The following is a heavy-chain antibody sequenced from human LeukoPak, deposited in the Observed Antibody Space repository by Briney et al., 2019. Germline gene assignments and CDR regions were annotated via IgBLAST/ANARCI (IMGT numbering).Heavy chain of an antibody. Sequence: GGSLRLSCAASGFTFSSYAMHWVRQAPGKGLEWVAVISHDGSNKYYADSVKGRFTISRDNSKNTLYLQMNSLRAEDTAVYYCARALAGFGYCSGGSCYVFVYWGQGTLVTVFS. CDR3: ARALAGFGYCSGGSCYVFVY. J-gene: IGHJ4*02. D-gene: IGHD2-15*01. CDR2: ISHDGSNK. V-gene: IGHV3-30-3*01. CDR1: GFTFSSYA.